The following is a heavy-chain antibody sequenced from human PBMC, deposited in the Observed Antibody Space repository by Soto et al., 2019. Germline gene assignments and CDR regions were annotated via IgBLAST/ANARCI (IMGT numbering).Heavy chain of an antibody. CDR3: ARDWKRITIFGVATRALDI. CDR2: ISSSSSTI. D-gene: IGHD3-3*01. Sequence: EVQLVESGGGLVQPGGSLRLSCAASGFTFSSYSMNWVRQAPGKGLEWVSYISSSSSTIYYADSVKGRFTISRDNAKNSLYLQVNSLRAEDTAVYYCARDWKRITIFGVATRALDIWGQGTMVTVSS. CDR1: GFTFSSYS. V-gene: IGHV3-48*01. J-gene: IGHJ3*02.